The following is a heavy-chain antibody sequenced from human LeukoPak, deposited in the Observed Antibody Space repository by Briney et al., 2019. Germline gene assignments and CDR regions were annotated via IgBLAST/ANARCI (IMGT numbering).Heavy chain of an antibody. Sequence: GGSLRLSCAASGFTFSNFWMNWVRQAPGNGLEWVAYIKQDGTYIYYADSVKGRFTVSRNNAENSLYLQMNSLRAEDTAVYYCSRVLNSSGWVFGGYCAMDVWGQGTTVTVSS. J-gene: IGHJ6*02. CDR3: SRVLNSSGWVFGGYCAMDV. V-gene: IGHV3-7*01. D-gene: IGHD6-19*01. CDR2: IKQDGTYI. CDR1: GFTFSNFW.